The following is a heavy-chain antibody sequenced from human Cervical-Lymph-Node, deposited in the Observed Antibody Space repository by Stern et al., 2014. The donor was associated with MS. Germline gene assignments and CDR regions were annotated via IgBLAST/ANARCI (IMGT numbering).Heavy chain of an antibody. CDR3: ARFSGSGRFDY. D-gene: IGHD1-26*01. J-gene: IGHJ4*02. CDR2: ISSSSNRK. Sequence: VQLVESGGVLVQPGGSLRLSCAASGFTFRTFTMNWVRQAPGKGLEWVSYISSSSNRKYDADSVKGRFTISRDNAKNSLYLQMNRLRAEDTAVYYCARFSGSGRFDYWGQGTLVTVSS. CDR1: GFTFRTFT. V-gene: IGHV3-48*01.